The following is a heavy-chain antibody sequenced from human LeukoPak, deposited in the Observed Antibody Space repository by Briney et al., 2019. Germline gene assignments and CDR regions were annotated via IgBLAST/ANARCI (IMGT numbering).Heavy chain of an antibody. D-gene: IGHD1-26*01. J-gene: IGHJ4*02. CDR3: ARDRNSGSYTAINFDY. CDR2: IKEDGSDK. Sequence: GGSLRLSCLASGFTFSNSWMTWVRQAPGRGLEWVANIKEDGSDKQYVDSVRGRFTISRDNAKNSVSLQMDGLRAKDTAVYYCARDRNSGSYTAINFDYWGQGTLVTVSS. CDR1: GFTFSNSW. V-gene: IGHV3-7*01.